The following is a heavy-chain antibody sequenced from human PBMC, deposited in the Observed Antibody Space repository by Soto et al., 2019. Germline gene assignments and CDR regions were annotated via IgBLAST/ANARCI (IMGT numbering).Heavy chain of an antibody. CDR2: TYYRSRWYS. CDR1: GDSVSSSSVA. D-gene: IGHD2-15*01. Sequence: SPTLSLTCVISGDSVSSSSVAWNWVRQSPSRGLEWLGRTYYRSRWYSDFAVSVRGRIVINADTSKNQFSLQLNSVTPEDTAVYFCARSEEDSDYYYYGLDVWRQGTTVTVSS. V-gene: IGHV6-1*01. CDR3: ARSEEDSDYYYYGLDV. J-gene: IGHJ6*02.